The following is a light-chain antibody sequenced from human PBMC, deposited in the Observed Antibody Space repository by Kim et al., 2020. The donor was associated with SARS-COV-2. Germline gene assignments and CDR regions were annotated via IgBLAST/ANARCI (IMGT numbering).Light chain of an antibody. CDR3: QQYNKWPPLT. CDR1: QSVRSN. J-gene: IGKJ4*01. Sequence: EVVMTQSPATLSVSPGERATLSCRASQSVRSNLAWYQQKPGQAPRLLIYASSSRATGIPARFSGRGSGTEFTLTISSLQSEDSAVYYCQQYNKWPPLTFGGGTKVDIK. CDR2: ASS. V-gene: IGKV3-15*01.